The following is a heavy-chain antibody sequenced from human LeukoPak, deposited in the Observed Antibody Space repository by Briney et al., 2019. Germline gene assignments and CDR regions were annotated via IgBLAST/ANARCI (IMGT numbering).Heavy chain of an antibody. CDR2: IWYDGSNK. CDR3: ARALPDSSGYCLDY. Sequence: GGSLRLSCAESGFTFSSYGMHWVRQAPGKGLEWVAVIWYDGSNKYYADSVKGRFTISRDNSKNTLCLQMNSLRAEDTAVYYCARALPDSSGYCLDYWGQGTLVTVSS. V-gene: IGHV3-33*01. D-gene: IGHD3-22*01. J-gene: IGHJ4*02. CDR1: GFTFSSYG.